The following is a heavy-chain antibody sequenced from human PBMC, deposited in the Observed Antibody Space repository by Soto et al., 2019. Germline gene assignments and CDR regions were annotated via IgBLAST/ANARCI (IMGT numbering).Heavy chain of an antibody. D-gene: IGHD3-16*01. CDR3: ARWGKRKGESSPPTDL. Sequence: QEELVESGGGVVQPGRSLRLSCAASGFTFSGFGMHWVRQAPGKGLEWVAVISYDGTNAIYADSVKGRFSVSRDNSKNIVYLQMNSLRNEDTAMYYCARWGKRKGESSPPTDLWGQGTLVTVSS. CDR1: GFTFSGFG. J-gene: IGHJ5*02. CDR2: ISYDGTNA. V-gene: IGHV3-30*03.